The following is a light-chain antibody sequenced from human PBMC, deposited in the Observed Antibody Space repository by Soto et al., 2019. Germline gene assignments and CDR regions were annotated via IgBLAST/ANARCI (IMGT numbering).Light chain of an antibody. J-gene: IGLJ1*01. Sequence: QSALTQPPSASGSPGQSVTISCTGTSSDDGGYNYVSWYQQHPGKAPKLMIYEVSKRPSGVPDRFSGSKSGNTASLTVSGHQAEDEADYYCSSYAGSNILYVFGTGTKLTVL. CDR1: SSDDGGYNY. CDR3: SSYAGSNILYV. V-gene: IGLV2-8*01. CDR2: EVS.